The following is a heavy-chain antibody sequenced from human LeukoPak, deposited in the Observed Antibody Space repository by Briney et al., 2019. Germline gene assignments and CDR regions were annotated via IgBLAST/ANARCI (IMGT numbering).Heavy chain of an antibody. CDR1: GFTFSSYA. D-gene: IGHD6-13*01. CDR3: AKHPRQQLVLENYYFDY. V-gene: IGHV3-23*01. J-gene: IGHJ4*02. CDR2: ISGSGGST. Sequence: GGSLRLSCAASGFTFSSYAMSWVRQAPGKGLEWVSAISGSGGSTYYADSVKGRFTISRDNSKNTLYLQMNSLRAEDTAVYYCAKHPRQQLVLENYYFDYWGQGTLVTVSS.